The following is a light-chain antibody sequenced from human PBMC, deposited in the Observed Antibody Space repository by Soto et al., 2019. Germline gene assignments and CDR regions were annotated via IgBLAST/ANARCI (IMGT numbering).Light chain of an antibody. CDR3: PQTYTTPYN. CDR1: QSISTY. Sequence: DIQMTQSPSSLSAFMGDRVTITCRAAQSISTYLNWYQQKPGKAPNLLIYAASSLQDGVTSRFSASGSGTYFTLTISTLPPEELATYDWPQTYTTPYNFSQRTNLEIK. V-gene: IGKV1-39*01. J-gene: IGKJ2*01. CDR2: AAS.